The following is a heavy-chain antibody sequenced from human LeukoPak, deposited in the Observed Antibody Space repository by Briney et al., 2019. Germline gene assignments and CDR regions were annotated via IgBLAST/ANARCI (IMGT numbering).Heavy chain of an antibody. CDR1: GYTFTGYY. Sequence: GASVKVSCKASGYTFTGYYMHWVRQAPGQGLEWMGWINPNSGGTNYAQKFQGRVTMTRDTAISTVYMELSRLRSDDTAVYYCARDQTWGYYMDVWGKGTTVTVSS. V-gene: IGHV1-2*02. CDR3: ARDQTWGYYMDV. J-gene: IGHJ6*03. CDR2: INPNSGGT. D-gene: IGHD1-26*01.